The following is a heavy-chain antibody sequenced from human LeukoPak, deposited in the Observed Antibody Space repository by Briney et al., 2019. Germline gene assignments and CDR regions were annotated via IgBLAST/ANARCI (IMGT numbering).Heavy chain of an antibody. Sequence: GGSLRLSCAASGFNFSNFYMSWIRQAPGKGLEWVSYIISSSTYTNSADSVRGRLTISRDNAKNSLYLEMNSLRVEDTAVYYCARESDSSGYYDYWGQGTLVTVSS. CDR2: IISSSTYT. CDR1: GFNFSNFY. V-gene: IGHV3-11*06. D-gene: IGHD3-22*01. J-gene: IGHJ4*02. CDR3: ARESDSSGYYDY.